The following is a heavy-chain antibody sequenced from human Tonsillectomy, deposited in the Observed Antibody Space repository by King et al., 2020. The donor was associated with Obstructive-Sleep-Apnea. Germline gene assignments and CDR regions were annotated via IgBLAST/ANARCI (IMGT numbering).Heavy chain of an antibody. Sequence: QLQESGPGLVKPSETLSLTCTVSGGSLSSSSYYLGWIRQPPGKGLEWIGSIYYSGSTYYNPSLKSRVTISVDTSKNQFSLRLRSVTAADTAVYYCATIAARPYGLDVWGQGTTVTVSS. D-gene: IGHD6-6*01. CDR1: GGSLSSSSYY. CDR2: IYYSGST. CDR3: ATIAARPYGLDV. J-gene: IGHJ6*02. V-gene: IGHV4-39*07.